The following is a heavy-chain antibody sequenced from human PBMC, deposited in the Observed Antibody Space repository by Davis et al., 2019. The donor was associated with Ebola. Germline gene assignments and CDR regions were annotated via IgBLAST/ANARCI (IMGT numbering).Heavy chain of an antibody. V-gene: IGHV3-30*18. J-gene: IGHJ4*02. CDR3: ANARRDGYNFGFS. CDR1: GFTFSSYA. CDR2: ISYDGSNK. Sequence: GESLKISCAASGFTFSSYAMSWIRQAPGKGLEWVAVISYDGSNKYYADSVKGRFTISRDNSKNTLYLQMNSLRAEDTAVYYCANARRDGYNFGFSWGQGTLVTVSS. D-gene: IGHD5-24*01.